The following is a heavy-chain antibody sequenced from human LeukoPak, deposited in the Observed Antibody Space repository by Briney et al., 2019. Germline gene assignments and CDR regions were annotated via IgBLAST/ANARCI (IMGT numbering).Heavy chain of an antibody. V-gene: IGHV1-2*02. Sequence: ASVKVSCKASGYTFTGYYMHWVRQAPGQGLEWMGWINPNSGGTNYAQKFQGRVTMTRDTSTSTVYMELSSLRSEDTAVYYCARVYDSSSGAFDYWGQGTLVTVSS. CDR3: ARVYDSSSGAFDY. CDR2: INPNSGGT. D-gene: IGHD3-22*01. J-gene: IGHJ4*02. CDR1: GYTFTGYY.